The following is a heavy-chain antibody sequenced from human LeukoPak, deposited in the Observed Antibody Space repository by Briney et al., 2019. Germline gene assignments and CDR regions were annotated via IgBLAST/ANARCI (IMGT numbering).Heavy chain of an antibody. D-gene: IGHD2-15*01. CDR1: GFRFSDYG. V-gene: IGHV3-30*18. CDR2: ISSDGTKK. Sequence: PGGSLRLSCAASGFRFSDYGMHWVRQAPGRGLEWVAVISSDGTKKAYADSVKGRFTISRGNSENTLYLQMSSLRAEDTAVYYCAKRRDYCSGGSCYSLDYWGQGTLVTASS. CDR3: AKRRDYCSGGSCYSLDY. J-gene: IGHJ4*02.